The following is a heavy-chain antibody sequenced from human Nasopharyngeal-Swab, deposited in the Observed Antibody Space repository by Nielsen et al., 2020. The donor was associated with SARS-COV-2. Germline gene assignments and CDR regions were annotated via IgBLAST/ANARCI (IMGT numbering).Heavy chain of an antibody. Sequence: ASVKVSCKASGYTFTSYDINWVRQATGQGLEWMGWMNPNSGNTGYAQKFQGRVTMTRNTSISTAYMELSSLRSEDTAVYYCARLSNYDFWSGYYAYLDVWGKGTTNPVPS. J-gene: IGHJ6*03. V-gene: IGHV1-8*01. D-gene: IGHD3-3*01. CDR1: GYTFTSYD. CDR3: ARLSNYDFWSGYYAYLDV. CDR2: MNPNSGNT.